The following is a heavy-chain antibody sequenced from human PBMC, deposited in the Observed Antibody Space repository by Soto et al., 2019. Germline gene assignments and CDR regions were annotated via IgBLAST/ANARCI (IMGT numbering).Heavy chain of an antibody. J-gene: IGHJ4*02. CDR1: GGSISSGGYY. CDR2: IYYSGST. Sequence: SETLSLTCTVSGGSISSGGYYWSWIRQHPGKGLEWIGYIYYSGSTYYNPSLKSRVTISVDTSKNQFSLKLSSVTAADTAVYYCAREGGSCYCADYWGQGVPVTVSS. V-gene: IGHV4-31*03. D-gene: IGHD2-15*01. CDR3: AREGGSCYCADY.